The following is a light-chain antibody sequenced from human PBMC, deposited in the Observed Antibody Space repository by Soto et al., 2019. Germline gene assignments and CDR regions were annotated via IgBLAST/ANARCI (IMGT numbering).Light chain of an antibody. CDR2: DVS. J-gene: IGLJ3*02. CDR3: SSYTSSSTWV. V-gene: IGLV2-14*01. Sequence: QSALTQPASVSGSPGQSITIXCTGTSSDVGGYNYVSWYQQHPGKAPKLMIYDVSNRPSGVSNRFSGSKSGNTASLTISGLQAEDEADYYCSSYTSSSTWVFGGGTKLTVL. CDR1: SSDVGGYNY.